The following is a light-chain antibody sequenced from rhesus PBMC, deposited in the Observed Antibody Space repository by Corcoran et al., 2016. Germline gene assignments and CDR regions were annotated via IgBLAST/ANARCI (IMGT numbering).Light chain of an antibody. V-gene: IGKV1-33*01. CDR1: QDISNA. CDR3: QQGDSAPLT. J-gene: IGKJ4*01. CDR2: SVT. Sequence: DIQMSQSPSSLSASLGDKVTITCRASQDISNALAWYQQKPGKAPQLLISSVTNLGDGVPSRFSGSRAGTDFTLTLGSLQPEDFATYYCQQGDSAPLTFGGGTKVDLK.